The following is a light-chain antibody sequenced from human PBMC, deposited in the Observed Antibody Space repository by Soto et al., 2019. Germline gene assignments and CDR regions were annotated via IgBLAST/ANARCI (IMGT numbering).Light chain of an antibody. Sequence: QSALTQPASVSGSPGQTITFACTGTSSDVGTYNLVSWYQQHPGKAPKLMIYESDKRPSGVSNRFSGSKSGNTASLTISGLQAEDEADYYCCSFAGTSYGFATGTKVTVL. CDR1: SSDVGTYNL. J-gene: IGLJ1*01. V-gene: IGLV2-23*01. CDR2: ESD. CDR3: CSFAGTSYG.